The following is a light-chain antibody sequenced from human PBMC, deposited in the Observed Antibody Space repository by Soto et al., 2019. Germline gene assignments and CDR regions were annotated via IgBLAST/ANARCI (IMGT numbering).Light chain of an antibody. CDR2: EIS. Sequence: QSVLTQPASVSGSPGQSITISCTGTSSDVGRYNYVSWYQQYPGKAPKLMIYEISNRPSGVSIRFSGSKSGNTASLTISGLQAEDEADYHCTSYTSSNTYVFGGGTKVTVL. CDR1: SSDVGRYNY. J-gene: IGLJ1*01. V-gene: IGLV2-14*01. CDR3: TSYTSSNTYV.